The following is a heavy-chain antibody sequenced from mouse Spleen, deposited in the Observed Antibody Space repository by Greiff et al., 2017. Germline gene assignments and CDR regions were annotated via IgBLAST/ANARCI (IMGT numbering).Heavy chain of an antibody. Sequence: VQLQQSGAELVKPGASVKISCKASGYAFSSYWMNWVKQRPGKGLEWIGQIYPGDGDTNYNGKFKGKATLTADKSSSTAYMQLSSLTSEDSAVYFCARGRENYYGYFDYWGQGTTLTVSS. CDR3: ARGRENYYGYFDY. CDR2: IYPGDGDT. CDR1: GYAFSSYW. D-gene: IGHD1-1*01. V-gene: IGHV1-80*01. J-gene: IGHJ2*01.